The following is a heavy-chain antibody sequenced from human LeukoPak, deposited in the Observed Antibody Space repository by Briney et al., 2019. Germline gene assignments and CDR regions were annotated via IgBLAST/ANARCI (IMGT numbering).Heavy chain of an antibody. CDR2: ISDSPGIT. Sequence: PGGSLRLSCAASGFTFSIYWMSWVRQAPGKGLEWLSLISDSPGITYYTDSVKGRFTISRSNSNNTVYLQMNNLRAEDTAVYYCARRARVRMVYFYYFMDIWGKGTTVTVSS. V-gene: IGHV3-23*01. CDR3: ARRARVRMVYFYYFMDI. D-gene: IGHD2-8*01. J-gene: IGHJ6*03. CDR1: GFTFSIYW.